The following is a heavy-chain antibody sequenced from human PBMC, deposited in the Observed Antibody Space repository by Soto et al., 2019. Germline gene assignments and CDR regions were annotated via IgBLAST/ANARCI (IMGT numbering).Heavy chain of an antibody. CDR1: GGSISSGGYY. CDR3: ARRYDY. Sequence: QVQLQESGPGLVKPSQTLSLTCTVSGGSISSGGYYWSWIRQHPGKGLEWIGYIYYSGSTSYNPXHXRXXAAPVDTSEYQFSVKVGSATAAEPAVYYGARRYDYWGQGTLVTVSS. V-gene: IGHV4-31*01. CDR2: IYYSGST. J-gene: IGHJ4*02.